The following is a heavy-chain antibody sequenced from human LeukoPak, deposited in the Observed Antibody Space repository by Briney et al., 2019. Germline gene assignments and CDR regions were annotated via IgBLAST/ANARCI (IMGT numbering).Heavy chain of an antibody. V-gene: IGHV4-34*01. J-gene: IGHJ4*02. CDR1: GGSFSGYY. CDR3: ARGLVRGYSYGVFDY. D-gene: IGHD5-18*01. CDR2: INHSGST. Sequence: SETLSLTCAVYGGSFSGYYWSWIRQPPGKGLEWIGEINHSGSTNYNPSLKSRVTISVDTSKNQFSLKLSSVTAADTAEYYCARGLVRGYSYGVFDYWGQGTLVTVSS.